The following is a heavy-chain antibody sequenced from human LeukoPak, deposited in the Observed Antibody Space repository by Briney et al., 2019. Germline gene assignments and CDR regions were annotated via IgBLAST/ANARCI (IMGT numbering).Heavy chain of an antibody. D-gene: IGHD6-13*01. CDR2: INPSGGTT. J-gene: IGHJ3*02. Sequence: GASVKVSCKASGYTFTRYYLHWVRQAPGQGLEWMGIINPSGGTTSYAQKCQGRVTMTRDTSTSTVYMELSSLRPEDTAVYYCARGHSKNDAFDIWGQGTMVTVSS. CDR1: GYTFTRYY. CDR3: ARGHSKNDAFDI. V-gene: IGHV1-46*01.